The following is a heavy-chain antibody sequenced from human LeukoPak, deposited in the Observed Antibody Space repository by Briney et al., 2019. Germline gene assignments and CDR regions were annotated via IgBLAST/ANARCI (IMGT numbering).Heavy chain of an antibody. D-gene: IGHD5-24*01. CDR2: IIPIFGTA. J-gene: IGHJ2*01. Sequence: ASVKVSCKASGGTFSSYAISWVRQAPGQGLEWMGWIIPIFGTANYAQKFQGRVTITTDESTSTAYMELSSLRSEDTAVYYCARGPERGYFDLWGRGTLVTVSS. V-gene: IGHV1-69*05. CDR1: GGTFSSYA. CDR3: ARGPERGYFDL.